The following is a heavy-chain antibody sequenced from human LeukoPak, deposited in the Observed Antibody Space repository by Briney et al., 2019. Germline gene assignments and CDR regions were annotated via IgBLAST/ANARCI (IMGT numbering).Heavy chain of an antibody. V-gene: IGHV1-8*01. Sequence: ASVKVSCKASGYTFTSYDINWVRQATGQGLEWMGWMNPNSGNTGYAQKFQGRVTMTRDTSTSTVYMELSSLRSEDTAVYYCARDCGDYEGYYYYYYGMDVWGQGTTVTVSS. CDR3: ARDCGDYEGYYYYYYGMDV. CDR1: GYTFTSYD. J-gene: IGHJ6*02. D-gene: IGHD4-17*01. CDR2: MNPNSGNT.